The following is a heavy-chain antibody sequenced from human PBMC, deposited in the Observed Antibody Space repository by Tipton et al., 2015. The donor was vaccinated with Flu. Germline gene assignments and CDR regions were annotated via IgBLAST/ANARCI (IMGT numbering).Heavy chain of an antibody. D-gene: IGHD3-9*01. CDR2: IKRDGSAK. V-gene: IGHV3-7*01. Sequence: SLRLSCAASGFTFSNYWMTWVRQAPGRGLEWVANIKRDGSAKYYVDSVKGRFTVSRDNAKNSLDLQMDSLRAEDTAVYYCARSTDTGLIGAALEYWGQGTLLTVSP. J-gene: IGHJ4*02. CDR3: ARSTDTGLIGAALEY. CDR1: GFTFSNYW.